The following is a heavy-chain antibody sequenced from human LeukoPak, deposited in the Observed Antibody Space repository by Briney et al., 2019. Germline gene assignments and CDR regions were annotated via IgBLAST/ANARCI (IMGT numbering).Heavy chain of an antibody. J-gene: IGHJ4*02. CDR3: AKGNNYGPVDY. D-gene: IGHD5-18*01. CDR2: VRHSGGST. V-gene: IGHV3-23*01. Sequence: GGSLRLSCAASGFTFSSYAMSWVRQAPGKGLEWVSTVRHSGGSTYFADSVKGRFTISRDNSKNTLYPQMNSLRAEDTAVYYCAKGNNYGPVDYWGQGTLVTVSS. CDR1: GFTFSSYA.